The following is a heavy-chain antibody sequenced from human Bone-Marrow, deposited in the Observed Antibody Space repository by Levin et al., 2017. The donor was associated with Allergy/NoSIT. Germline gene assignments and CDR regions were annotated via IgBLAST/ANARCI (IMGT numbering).Heavy chain of an antibody. Sequence: SVTLSLTCTVSGGSISSGGYYWSWIRQHPGKGLEWIGYIYYSGSTYYNPSLKSRVTISVDTSKNQFSLKLSSVTAADTAVYYCARDDYSNSIYGMDVWGQGTTVTVSS. CDR1: GGSISSGGYY. CDR2: IYYSGST. D-gene: IGHD4-11*01. CDR3: ARDDYSNSIYGMDV. J-gene: IGHJ6*02. V-gene: IGHV4-31*03.